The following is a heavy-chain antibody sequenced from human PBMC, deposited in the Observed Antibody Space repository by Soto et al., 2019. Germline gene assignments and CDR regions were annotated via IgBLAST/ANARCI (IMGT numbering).Heavy chain of an antibody. V-gene: IGHV4-4*02. J-gene: IGHJ3*02. CDR3: ASYGDYLGAYCGGDCSGAFDI. Sequence: QVQLQESGPGLVKPSGTLSLTCAVSGGSISSSNWWSWVRQPPGKGLEWIGEIYHSGSTNYNPSLKSRVTISVDKSKNQFSLKLSSVTAADTAVYYCASYGDYLGAYCGGDCSGAFDIWGQGTMVTVSS. CDR1: GGSISSSNW. CDR2: IYHSGST. D-gene: IGHD2-21*02.